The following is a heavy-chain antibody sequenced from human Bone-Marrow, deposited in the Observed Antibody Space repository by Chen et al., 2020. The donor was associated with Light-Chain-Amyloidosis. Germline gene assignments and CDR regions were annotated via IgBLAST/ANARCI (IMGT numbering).Heavy chain of an antibody. Sequence: EVQLEQSGPEVKKPGESLKISCKGSGYTXPNYWIGWVRQMPGKGLEWMGVIYPDDSDARYSPSFEGQVTISADKSITTAYLQWRSLKASDTAMYYCARRRDGYNFDYWGQGTLVTVSS. V-gene: IGHV5-51*01. CDR3: ARRRDGYNFDY. CDR2: IYPDDSDA. J-gene: IGHJ4*02. D-gene: IGHD5-12*01. CDR1: GYTXPNYW.